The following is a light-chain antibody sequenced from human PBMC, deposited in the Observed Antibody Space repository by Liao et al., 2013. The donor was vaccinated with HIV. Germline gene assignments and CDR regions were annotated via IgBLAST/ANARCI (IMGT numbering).Light chain of an antibody. V-gene: IGLV3-1*01. CDR2: QDK. CDR3: QTWDSSTLYV. J-gene: IGLJ1*01. Sequence: SYELTQPPSVSVSPGQTATITCSGDKLGDKYVAWYQQKPGLSPVEVLYQDKNRPSGIPERFSGSNSGNKATLTIRGTQVMDEADYYCQTWDSSTLYVFGTGTKVTVL. CDR1: KLGDKY.